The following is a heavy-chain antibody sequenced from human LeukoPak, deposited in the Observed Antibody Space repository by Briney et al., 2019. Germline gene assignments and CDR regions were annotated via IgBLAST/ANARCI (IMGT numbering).Heavy chain of an antibody. CDR1: GFTFSSYA. J-gene: IGHJ3*02. Sequence: PGGSLRLSCAASGFTFSSYAMSWVRQAPGKGLEWVSAISGSGGSTYYADSVKGRFTISRDNSKNTLYLQMNSLRAEDTAVYYCAKDLTRARTYYYDSSDAFDIWGQGTMVTVSS. CDR3: AKDLTRARTYYYDSSDAFDI. V-gene: IGHV3-23*01. CDR2: ISGSGGST. D-gene: IGHD3-22*01.